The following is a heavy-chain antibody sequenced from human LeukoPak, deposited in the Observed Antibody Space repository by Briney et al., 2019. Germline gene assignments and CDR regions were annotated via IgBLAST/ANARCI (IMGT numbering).Heavy chain of an antibody. CDR1: GDTFSTYS. D-gene: IGHD4/OR15-4a*01. J-gene: IGHJ4*02. CDR3: GTLGNADGAY. Sequence: ASVKLSCRASGDTFSTYSISWVRQAPGEGLEWMGGIVPMFGAANYAQKFQGRVTITADESTSTTYMELGSLRSEDTAFYYCGTLGNADGAYWGQGTLVTVSS. V-gene: IGHV1-69*01. CDR2: IVPMFGAA.